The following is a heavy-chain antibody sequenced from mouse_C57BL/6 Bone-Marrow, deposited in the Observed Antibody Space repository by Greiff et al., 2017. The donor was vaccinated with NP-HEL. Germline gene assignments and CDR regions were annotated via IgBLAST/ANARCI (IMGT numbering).Heavy chain of an antibody. CDR3: SRRGYYGSPWYFDV. J-gene: IGHJ1*03. CDR2: MNPYNGGT. Sequence: VQLQQSGPVLVKPGASVKMSCKASGYTFTDYYMNWVKQSHGKSLEWIGVMNPYNGGTSYNQKFKGKATLTVDKSASTAYMELNSLTSEDSAVYYCSRRGYYGSPWYFDVWGTGTTVTVSS. V-gene: IGHV1-19*01. D-gene: IGHD1-1*01. CDR1: GYTFTDYY.